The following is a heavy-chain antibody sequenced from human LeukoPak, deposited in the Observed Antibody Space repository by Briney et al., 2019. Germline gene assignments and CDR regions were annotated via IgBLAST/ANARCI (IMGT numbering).Heavy chain of an antibody. CDR1: GFTFSGAW. J-gene: IGHJ4*02. D-gene: IGHD1-26*01. CDR3: ARMRSYYTGFDY. CDR2: IKQDGSEK. Sequence: PGGSLRLSCTASGFTFSGAWMTWVRQAPGKGLEWVANIKQDGSEKYYVDSVKGRFTISRDNAKNSLYLQMNSLRAEDTAVYYCARMRSYYTGFDYWGQGTLVTVSS. V-gene: IGHV3-7*01.